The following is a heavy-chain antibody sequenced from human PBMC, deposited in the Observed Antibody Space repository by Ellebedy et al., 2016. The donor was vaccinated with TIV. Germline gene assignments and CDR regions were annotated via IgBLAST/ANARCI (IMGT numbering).Heavy chain of an antibody. J-gene: IGHJ4*02. D-gene: IGHD6-19*01. CDR2: ISNSGGNT. CDR1: GFTSNSND. V-gene: IGHV3-23*01. Sequence: PGGSLTLSCAASGFTSNSNDMSWVRRAPGKELEWVSGISNSGGNTNYADAVKGRFTISSDNSKNTVHLQMNSLRAEDTAVYYCAKDSRRNRGWYYFDYWGQGTLVTVSS. CDR3: AKDSRRNRGWYYFDY.